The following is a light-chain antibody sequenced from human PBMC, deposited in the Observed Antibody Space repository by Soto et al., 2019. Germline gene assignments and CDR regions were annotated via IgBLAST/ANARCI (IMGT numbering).Light chain of an antibody. CDR3: QSYDSTLKTYV. Sequence: QSVLTQPPSVSGAPGQRVTISCAGGSSNIGAGYDVHWYQHIPGTAPKLLIYINTNRPSGVPDRFSGSRSGPTASLAITGLQAQDEAVYFCQSYDSTLKTYVFGSGTKLTVL. J-gene: IGLJ1*01. CDR1: SSNIGAGYD. V-gene: IGLV1-40*01. CDR2: INT.